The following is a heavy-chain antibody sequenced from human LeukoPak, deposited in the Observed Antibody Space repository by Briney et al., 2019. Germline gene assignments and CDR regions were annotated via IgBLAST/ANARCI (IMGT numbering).Heavy chain of an antibody. CDR2: ISESSSYI. V-gene: IGHV3-21*04. CDR3: ARDRAEKARIGGMDV. J-gene: IGHJ6*02. D-gene: IGHD5-12*01. Sequence: PGGSLRLSCAASRFILSSYSMNWVRQAPGKGLEWVSYISESSSYIYYADSVKGRFTISRDNAKNSLYLQMNSLRAEDTAIYYCARDRAEKARIGGMDVWGQGTTVIVSS. CDR1: RFILSSYS.